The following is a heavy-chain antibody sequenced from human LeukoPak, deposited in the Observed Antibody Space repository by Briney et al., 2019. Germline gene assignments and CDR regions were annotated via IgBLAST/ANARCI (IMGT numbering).Heavy chain of an antibody. D-gene: IGHD6-19*01. CDR3: AKEQLYSSGWYYFDY. V-gene: IGHV3-23*01. Sequence: GGPLTLFCAACGFTYSRYAVRWLRQARGKGLEWGSAISGSSGSTYYDYSVKGRFNISRDNSKNTLYLQMNILSAEDTAVYYCAKEQLYSSGWYYFDYWGQGTLVTVSS. J-gene: IGHJ4*02. CDR2: ISGSSGST. CDR1: GFTYSRYA.